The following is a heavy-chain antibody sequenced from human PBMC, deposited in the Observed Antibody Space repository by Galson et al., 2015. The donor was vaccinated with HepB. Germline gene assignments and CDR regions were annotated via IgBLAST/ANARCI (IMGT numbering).Heavy chain of an antibody. Sequence: SETLSLTCAVYGGSLSDFYWTWIRQPPGKGLEWIGEIKHTGTTNYQPSLKSRVTISVDTSKNGCSRRLSSLSAADTAVYYCARVGVSKFGEALVVPYYFDYWGQGTLVTVSS. CDR3: ARVGVSKFGEALVVPYYFDY. CDR2: IKHTGTT. V-gene: IGHV4-34*01. J-gene: IGHJ4*02. D-gene: IGHD3-16*02. CDR1: GGSLSDFY.